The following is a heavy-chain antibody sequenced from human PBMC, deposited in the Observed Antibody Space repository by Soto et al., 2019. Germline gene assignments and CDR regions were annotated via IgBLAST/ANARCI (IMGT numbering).Heavy chain of an antibody. CDR3: AKPPDYNWNDY. V-gene: IGHV3-30*18. D-gene: IGHD1-20*01. Sequence: GGSLRLSCAASGITFSNYAMNWVRQAPGKGLEWLAVISYDGSNKFYGDSVKGRFTISRDNSKDTLYLQMNNLRAEDTAVYYCAKPPDYNWNDYWGQGTLVTVSS. J-gene: IGHJ4*02. CDR2: ISYDGSNK. CDR1: GITFSNYA.